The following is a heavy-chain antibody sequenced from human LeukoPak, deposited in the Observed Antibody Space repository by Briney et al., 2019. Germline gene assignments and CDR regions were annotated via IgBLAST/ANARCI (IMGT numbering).Heavy chain of an antibody. V-gene: IGHV3-48*03. Sequence: GGSLRLSCAASGFTFSSYEMNWVRQAPGKGLEWVSYISSSGSTIYYADSMKGRFTISRDNAKNSLYLQMNSLRAEDTAVYYCARVIWNHYGSGSFALDYWGQGTLVTVSS. CDR3: ARVIWNHYGSGSFALDY. CDR1: GFTFSSYE. J-gene: IGHJ4*02. CDR2: ISSSGSTI. D-gene: IGHD3-10*01.